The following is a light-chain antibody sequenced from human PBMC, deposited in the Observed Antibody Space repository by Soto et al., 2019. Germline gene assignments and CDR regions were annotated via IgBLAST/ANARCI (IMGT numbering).Light chain of an antibody. J-gene: IGLJ3*02. CDR2: DVT. CDR1: SSDVGGSKY. Sequence: QSALTQPRSVSGSPGQSVTISCTGPSSDVGGSKYVSWYQQHPGKAPKLMIYDVTKRPSGVPDRFSGSKSGSTASLTISGLQAEDEADYYCCSYAGSYTVMFDGGTKVTVL. CDR3: CSYAGSYTVM. V-gene: IGLV2-11*01.